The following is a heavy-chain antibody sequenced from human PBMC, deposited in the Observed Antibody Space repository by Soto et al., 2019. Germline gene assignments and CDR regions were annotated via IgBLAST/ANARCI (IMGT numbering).Heavy chain of an antibody. D-gene: IGHD3-10*01. CDR2: IWDDGSNK. J-gene: IGHJ4*02. CDR1: GFTFSSYG. V-gene: IGHV3-33*01. CDR3: AIEGNMVRGGDFDY. Sequence: QVQLVESGGGVVQPGRSLRLSCAASGFTFSSYGMHWVRQAPGKGLEWVAVIWDDGSNKYYADSVKGRFTISRDNSKKLLFLQMNSVRVEDTDVYYCAIEGNMVRGGDFDYWGQGTLGTVSS.